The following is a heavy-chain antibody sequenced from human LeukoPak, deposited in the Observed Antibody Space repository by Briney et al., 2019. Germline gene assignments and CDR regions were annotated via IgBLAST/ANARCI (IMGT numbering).Heavy chain of an antibody. J-gene: IGHJ3*02. CDR2: ISSSSSYI. CDR1: GFTFSSYS. CDR3: ARSQTSTDAFDI. V-gene: IGHV3-21*01. Sequence: GGSPRLSCAASGFTFSSYSMNWVRQAPGKGLEWVSSISSSSSYIYYADSVKGRFTISRDNAKNSLYLQMNSLRAEDTAVYYCARSQTSTDAFDIWGQGTMVTVSS.